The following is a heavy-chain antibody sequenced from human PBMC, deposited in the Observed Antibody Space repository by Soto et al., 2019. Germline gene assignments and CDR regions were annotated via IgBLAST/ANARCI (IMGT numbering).Heavy chain of an antibody. CDR3: ARDRRYCSGGSCYSRSGWFDP. D-gene: IGHD2-15*01. Sequence: SETLSLTCAVSGGSISSGGYSWSWIRQPPGKGLEWIGYIYHSGSTYYNPSLKSRVTISVDRSKNQFSLKLSSVTAADTAVYYCARDRRYCSGGSCYSRSGWFDPRGQGTLVTVSS. CDR2: IYHSGST. CDR1: GGSISSGGYS. J-gene: IGHJ5*02. V-gene: IGHV4-30-2*01.